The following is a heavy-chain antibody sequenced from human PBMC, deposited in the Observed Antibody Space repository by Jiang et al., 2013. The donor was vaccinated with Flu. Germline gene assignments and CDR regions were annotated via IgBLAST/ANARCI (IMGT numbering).Heavy chain of an antibody. J-gene: IGHJ4*02. CDR1: GYTFTNFG. CDR2: ISPYNDNT. V-gene: IGHV1-18*01. Sequence: GASVKVSCKASGYTFTNFGISWVRQAPGQGLEWVGWISPYNDNTNYAQNFQDRVTLTTDTSTTTAYMELRTLRSDDTAVYYCARDRKSLGVGISDSWGQGTLVTVSS. CDR3: ARDRKSLGVGISDS. D-gene: IGHD3-3*01.